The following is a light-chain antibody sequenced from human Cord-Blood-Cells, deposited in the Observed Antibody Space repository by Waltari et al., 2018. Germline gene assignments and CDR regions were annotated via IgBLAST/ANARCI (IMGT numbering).Light chain of an antibody. V-gene: IGKV4-1*01. Sequence: DIVMTQSPDSLAVSLGERATINCKSSQSVLYSSNNKNYLAWYKQKPGQPPKLLIYWASTRESGVPDRFSGIGSGTEFTLTSSCLQADDVAVYYCQQYYSTPYTFGHGTKLEIK. CDR1: QSVLYSSNNKNY. CDR3: QQYYSTPYT. CDR2: WAS. J-gene: IGKJ2*01.